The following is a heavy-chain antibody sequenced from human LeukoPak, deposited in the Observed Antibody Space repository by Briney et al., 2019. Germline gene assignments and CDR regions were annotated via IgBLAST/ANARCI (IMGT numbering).Heavy chain of an antibody. D-gene: IGHD4-17*01. CDR3: AKGWSATVVNSDY. V-gene: IGHV3-30*18. CDR2: ISYDGSNK. Sequence: SLRLSCAASGFTFSSYGMPWVRQAPGKGLGWVAVISYDGSNKYYADSVKGRFTISRGNSKNTLYLQMNSLRAEDTAVYYCAKGWSATVVNSDYWGQGTLVTVSS. J-gene: IGHJ4*02. CDR1: GFTFSSYG.